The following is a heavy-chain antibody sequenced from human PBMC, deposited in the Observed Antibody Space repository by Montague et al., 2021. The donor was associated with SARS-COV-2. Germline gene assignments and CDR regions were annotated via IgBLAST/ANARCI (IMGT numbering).Heavy chain of an antibody. Sequence: SLRLSCAASGFTFSSFGMHWVRQAPGKGLEWVAALWYDGGNKYYTDSVKGRFTISRVNSKNTLYLQMNSLRAEDTAVYYCARELRGFSTSWYALDSWGQGTLVTVSS. CDR3: ARELRGFSTSWYALDS. CDR1: GFTFSSFG. D-gene: IGHD6-13*01. J-gene: IGHJ4*02. CDR2: LWYDGGNK. V-gene: IGHV3-33*01.